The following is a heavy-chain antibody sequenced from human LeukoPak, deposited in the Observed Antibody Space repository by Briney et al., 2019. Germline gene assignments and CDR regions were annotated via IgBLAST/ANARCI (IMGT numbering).Heavy chain of an antibody. CDR1: GGSISSSSYY. J-gene: IGHJ5*02. V-gene: IGHV4-39*07. CDR2: IYYSGST. Sequence: SETLSLTCTVSGGSISSSSYYWGWIRQPPGKGLEWIGSIYYSGSTYYNPSLKSRVTISVDTSKNQFSLKLSSVTAADTAVYYCARVGGYYYDSSGLNWFDPWGQGTLVTVSS. D-gene: IGHD3-22*01. CDR3: ARVGGYYYDSSGLNWFDP.